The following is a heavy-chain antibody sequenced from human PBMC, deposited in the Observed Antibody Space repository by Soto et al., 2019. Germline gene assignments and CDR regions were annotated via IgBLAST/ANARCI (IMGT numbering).Heavy chain of an antibody. J-gene: IGHJ5*02. V-gene: IGHV4-34*01. CDR1: GGSFSGYY. CDR3: ASGGPYYYGSGTLDWFDP. Sequence: SETLSLTCSVYGGSFSGYYWSWIRQPPGKGLEWIGEINHSGSTNYNPSLKSRVTISVDTSKNQFSLKLSSVTAADTAVYYCASGGPYYYGSGTLDWFDPWGQGTLVTVSS. D-gene: IGHD3-10*01. CDR2: INHSGST.